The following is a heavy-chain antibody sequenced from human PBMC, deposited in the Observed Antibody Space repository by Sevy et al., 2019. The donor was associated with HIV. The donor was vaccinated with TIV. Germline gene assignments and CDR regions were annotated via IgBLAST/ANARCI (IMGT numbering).Heavy chain of an antibody. V-gene: IGHV3-30*02. D-gene: IGHD7-27*01. CDR3: ARDPLISLGADLFDY. CDR1: GFTFSSYG. J-gene: IGHJ4*02. CDR2: IQFDGNKK. Sequence: GESLKISCAASGFTFSSYGMHWVRQAPGKGLEWVAFIQFDGNKKYSADSIKGRFTISRDNSKNTLYLQMNSLRAEDTAVYYCARDPLISLGADLFDYWGQGTLVTVSS.